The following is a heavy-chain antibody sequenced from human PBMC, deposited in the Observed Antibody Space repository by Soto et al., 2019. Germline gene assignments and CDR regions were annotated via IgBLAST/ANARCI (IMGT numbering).Heavy chain of an antibody. J-gene: IGHJ5*02. Sequence: ETLSLTCTVSGDSVSSDSYFWTWIRQPPGKGLEWIAYISYTGDTNYNPSLKRRVTISVDTSTNQFFLTLTSVTAADTAVYFCARIIVGVTVDLWGQGSLVTVSS. V-gene: IGHV4-61*01. D-gene: IGHD1-26*01. CDR1: GDSVSSDSYF. CDR3: ARIIVGVTVDL. CDR2: ISYTGDT.